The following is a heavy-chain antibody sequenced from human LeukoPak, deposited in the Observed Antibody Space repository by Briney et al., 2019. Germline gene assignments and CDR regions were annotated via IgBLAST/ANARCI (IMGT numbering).Heavy chain of an antibody. CDR2: IIPIFGTA. Sequence: GASVKVPCKASGGTFSSYAISWVRQAPGQGLEWMGGIIPIFGTANYAQKFQGRVTITADESTSTAYMELSSLRSEDTAVYYCAREEGRSSGYRDYWGQGTLVTVSS. CDR1: GGTFSSYA. CDR3: AREEGRSSGYRDY. J-gene: IGHJ4*02. D-gene: IGHD3-22*01. V-gene: IGHV1-69*13.